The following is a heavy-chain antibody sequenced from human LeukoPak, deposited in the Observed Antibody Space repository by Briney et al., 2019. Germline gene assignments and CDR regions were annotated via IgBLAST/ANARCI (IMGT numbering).Heavy chain of an antibody. J-gene: IGHJ5*02. V-gene: IGHV3-74*01. Sequence: GGSLRVSCAASGFTFSSYWMHWVRQAPGKGLVWVSRINSDGSSTSYADSVKGRFTISRDNAKNTLYLQMNSLRAEDTAVYYCARVRYCSSTSCYNWFDPWGQGTLVTVSS. D-gene: IGHD2-2*01. CDR3: ARVRYCSSTSCYNWFDP. CDR2: INSDGSST. CDR1: GFTFSSYW.